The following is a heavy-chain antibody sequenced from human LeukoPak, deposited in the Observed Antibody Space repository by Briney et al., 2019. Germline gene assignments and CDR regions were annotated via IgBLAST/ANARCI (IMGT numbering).Heavy chain of an antibody. V-gene: IGHV1-18*01. D-gene: IGHD4-23*01. J-gene: IGHJ3*01. Sequence: ASVKVSCKASGYTFTSTGVCWVRQAPGQGLEWMGWVSAYNGNTNYAQKFRGRVTMTIDTSTNTAYMELRSLRSDDTAVYFCARDAPRWRNAFDFWGQGTMVTVSS. CDR2: VSAYNGNT. CDR1: GYTFTSTG. CDR3: ARDAPRWRNAFDF.